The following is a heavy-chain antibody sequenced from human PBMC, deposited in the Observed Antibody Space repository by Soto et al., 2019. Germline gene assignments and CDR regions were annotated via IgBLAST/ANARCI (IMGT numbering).Heavy chain of an antibody. CDR1: GFTFSTYW. CDR3: ATWGGPGDY. D-gene: IGHD3-16*01. Sequence: GGSLRLSCAASGFTFSTYWMSWVRQAPGKGLEWVANIKQDGSERYYVDSVKGRFTISRDNAKNSLFLQMNSLRAEDTAVYYCATWGGPGDYWGQGILVTVSS. J-gene: IGHJ4*02. CDR2: IKQDGSER. V-gene: IGHV3-7*01.